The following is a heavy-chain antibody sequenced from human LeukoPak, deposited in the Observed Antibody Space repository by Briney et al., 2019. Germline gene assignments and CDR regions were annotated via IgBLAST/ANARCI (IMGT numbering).Heavy chain of an antibody. CDR2: IYYSGST. CDR3: ARRNSSGYYYVLLHDAFDI. CDR1: GGSISSSSYY. J-gene: IGHJ3*02. D-gene: IGHD3-22*01. Sequence: SETLSLTCTVSGGSISSSSYYWGWIRQPPGKGLEWIGSIYYSGSTYYNPSLKSRVTISVDTSKNQFSLKLSSATAADTAVYYCARRNSSGYYYVLLHDAFDIWGQGTMVAVSS. V-gene: IGHV4-39*01.